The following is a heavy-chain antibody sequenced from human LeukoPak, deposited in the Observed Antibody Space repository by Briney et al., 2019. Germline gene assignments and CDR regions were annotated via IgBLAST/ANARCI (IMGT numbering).Heavy chain of an antibody. CDR1: GGIFSSYA. V-gene: IGHV1-8*02. Sequence: ASVKVSCKASGGIFSSYAINWVRQATGQGLEWMGWMNPNSGNTGYAQKFQRRVTMTRNTSISTAYMELSSLRSEDTAVYYCARGGRGSGSYSRFYGGEGTLVTVSS. CDR3: ARGGRGSGSYSRFY. D-gene: IGHD3-10*01. J-gene: IGHJ4*02. CDR2: MNPNSGNT.